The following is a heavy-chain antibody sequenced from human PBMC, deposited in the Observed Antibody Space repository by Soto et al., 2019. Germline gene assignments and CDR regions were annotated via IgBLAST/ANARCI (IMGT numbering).Heavy chain of an antibody. CDR1: GFTFSSYS. D-gene: IGHD1-26*01. Sequence: VGSLRLSCAASGFTFSSYSMNWVRQAPGKGLEWVSSISSSSSYIYYADSVKGRFTISRDNAKNSLYLQMNSLRAEDTAVYYCARGRLAWELDQFDYWGQGTLLTVSS. V-gene: IGHV3-21*01. J-gene: IGHJ4*02. CDR2: ISSSSSYI. CDR3: ARGRLAWELDQFDY.